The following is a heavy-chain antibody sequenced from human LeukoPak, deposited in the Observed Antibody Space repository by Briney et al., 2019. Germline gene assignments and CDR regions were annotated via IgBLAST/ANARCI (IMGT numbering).Heavy chain of an antibody. Sequence: PSETLSLTCTVSGGSISSGDYYWSWIRQPPGKGLEWLGYIYYSGSTYYNPSLKSRVTISVDTPKNQFSLKLSSVTAADTAVYYCARDPAYYDFWSGTYYYYYGMDVWGQGTTVTVSS. J-gene: IGHJ6*02. CDR2: IYYSGST. CDR1: GGSISSGDYY. CDR3: ARDPAYYDFWSGTYYYYYGMDV. D-gene: IGHD3-3*01. V-gene: IGHV4-30-4*01.